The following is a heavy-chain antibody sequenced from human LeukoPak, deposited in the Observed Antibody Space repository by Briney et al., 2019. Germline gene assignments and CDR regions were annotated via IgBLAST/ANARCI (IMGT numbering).Heavy chain of an antibody. CDR1: GFTFSSYS. D-gene: IGHD2-15*01. Sequence: PGASLRLSCAASGFTFSSYSMCWVRQAPGKGPEWVSGIKESGDITYYADSVKGRFTISRDNSKNTLYLQMNSLRAEDTAKYYCAKYCSGATCSGYWGQGTLSPSPQ. CDR3: AKYCSGATCSGY. V-gene: IGHV3-23*01. CDR2: IKESGDIT. J-gene: IGHJ4*02.